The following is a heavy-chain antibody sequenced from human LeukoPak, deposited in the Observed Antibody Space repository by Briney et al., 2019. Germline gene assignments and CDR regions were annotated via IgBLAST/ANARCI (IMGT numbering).Heavy chain of an antibody. Sequence: PGGSLELSCVASGFAVSDNYMAWVRQAPGKGLEWVSISNHGGPTHYAESVRGRFTISRDNSKNTAYLQMNSLRAEDTAVYYCAKDWGVGYDSSGYYLLDYWGQGTLVTVSS. V-gene: IGHV3-53*01. CDR1: GFAVSDNY. CDR2: SNHGGPT. J-gene: IGHJ4*02. CDR3: AKDWGVGYDSSGYYLLDY. D-gene: IGHD3-22*01.